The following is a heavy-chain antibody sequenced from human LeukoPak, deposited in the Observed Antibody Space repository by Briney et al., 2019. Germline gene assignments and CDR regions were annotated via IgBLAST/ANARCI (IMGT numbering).Heavy chain of an antibody. CDR2: LSDSGGRT. J-gene: IGHJ4*02. CDR1: GFTFSSYA. Sequence: GGSLRLSCAASGFTFSSYAMSWVRQAPGKGLEWVSSLSDSGGRTYYADSVKGRFTISRDNSKNTVYLQMNSLRADDTAVYYCAPGWVDGYWDQGTLVTVSS. CDR3: APGWVDGY. V-gene: IGHV3-23*01. D-gene: IGHD1-26*01.